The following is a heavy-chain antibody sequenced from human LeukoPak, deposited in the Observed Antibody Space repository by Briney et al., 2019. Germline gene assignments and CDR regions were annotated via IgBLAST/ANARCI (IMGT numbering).Heavy chain of an antibody. J-gene: IGHJ4*02. V-gene: IGHV3-30-3*01. Sequence: GRSLRLSCAASGFTFSSYAMHWVRQAPGKGLEWVAVISYDGSNKYYADSVKGRFTISRDNSKNTLYLQMNSLRAEDTAVYYCARAFSFGSHSSGYYYWYWGQGTLVTVSS. CDR2: ISYDGSNK. CDR1: GFTFSSYA. D-gene: IGHD3-22*01. CDR3: ARAFSFGSHSSGYYYWY.